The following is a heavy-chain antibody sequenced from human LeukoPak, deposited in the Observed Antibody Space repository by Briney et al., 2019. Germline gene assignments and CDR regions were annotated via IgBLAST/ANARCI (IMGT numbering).Heavy chain of an antibody. CDR1: GFTFSDTW. CDR3: AVSSGWLLAAFDI. V-gene: IGHV3-7*01. CDR2: INKDGGQK. J-gene: IGHJ3*02. D-gene: IGHD3-22*01. Sequence: GGSLRLSCAASGFTFSDTWLSWVRQAPGKGLEWVANINKDGGQKYYVDSVKGRFTISRDNAKNSLYLQMNSLRVEDTAVYYCAVSSGWLLAAFDIWGQGTMVTVSS.